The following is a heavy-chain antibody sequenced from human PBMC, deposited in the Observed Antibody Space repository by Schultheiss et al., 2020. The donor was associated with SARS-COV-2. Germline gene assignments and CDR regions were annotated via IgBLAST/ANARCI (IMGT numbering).Heavy chain of an antibody. CDR2: ISYDGSNK. V-gene: IGHV3-30*04. J-gene: IGHJ4*02. Sequence: GGSLRLSCAASGFTFSSYAMHWVRQAPGKGLEWVAVISYDGSNKYYADSVKGRFTISRDNSKNTLYLQMNSLRAEDTAVYYCTTFQGGWFSLGVDYWGQGTLVTVSS. D-gene: IGHD6-19*01. CDR3: TTFQGGWFSLGVDY. CDR1: GFTFSSYA.